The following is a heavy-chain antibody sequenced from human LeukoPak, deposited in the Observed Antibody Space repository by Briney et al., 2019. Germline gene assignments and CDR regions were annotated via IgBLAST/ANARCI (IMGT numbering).Heavy chain of an antibody. CDR1: GFNFSSES. D-gene: IGHD2-2*01. Sequence: GGSLRLPCAASGFNFSSESMHWVRQAPGKGLEWVAVISYDGSKKKSADSVKGRFTISRDNSKSTVYLQMNSLTTEDTAVYHCAKEYHRIHDAFDTWGDGTMGTVSS. J-gene: IGHJ3*02. CDR2: ISYDGSKK. CDR3: AKEYHRIHDAFDT. V-gene: IGHV3-30*18.